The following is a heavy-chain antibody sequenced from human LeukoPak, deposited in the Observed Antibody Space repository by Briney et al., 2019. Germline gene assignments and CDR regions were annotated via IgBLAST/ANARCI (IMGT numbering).Heavy chain of an antibody. Sequence: PGGSLRLSCTASGFNFSTYWMTWVRQVPGKGLEWVANIKEDGSEIYYVDAVKGRFSISRVNAKTSLYLQMHSLSVADTGLYYCVTDQTGRHPYFFDYWGQGTLVTVSS. V-gene: IGHV3-7*01. D-gene: IGHD3-10*01. CDR2: IKEDGSEI. J-gene: IGHJ4*02. CDR3: VTDQTGRHPYFFDY. CDR1: GFNFSTYW.